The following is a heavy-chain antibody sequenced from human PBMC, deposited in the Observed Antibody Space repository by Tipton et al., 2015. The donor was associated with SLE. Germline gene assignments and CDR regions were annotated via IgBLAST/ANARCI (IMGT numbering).Heavy chain of an antibody. Sequence: TLSLTCAVYGGSFSGYYWSWIRQPPEKGLEWIGEINHSGSTNYNPSLKSRVTISMDTSKSQFSLKLNSVTAADTAVYYCARDWRDSGWYGGFDSWAQGTLVTVSS. CDR3: ARDWRDSGWYGGFDS. CDR1: GGSFSGYY. V-gene: IGHV4-34*01. D-gene: IGHD6-19*01. J-gene: IGHJ4*02. CDR2: INHSGST.